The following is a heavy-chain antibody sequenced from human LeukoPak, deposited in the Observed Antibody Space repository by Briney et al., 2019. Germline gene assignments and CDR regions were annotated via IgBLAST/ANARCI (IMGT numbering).Heavy chain of an antibody. CDR2: IIPIFGTA. Sequence: SVKVSCKASGGTFSSYAISWVRQAPGQGLEWMGGIIPIFGTANYAQKFQGRVTMTRDTSTSTVYMELSSLRSEDTAVYYCARDAAPLLVQDAFDIWGQGTMVTVSS. D-gene: IGHD2-2*01. J-gene: IGHJ3*02. V-gene: IGHV1-69*05. CDR1: GGTFSSYA. CDR3: ARDAAPLLVQDAFDI.